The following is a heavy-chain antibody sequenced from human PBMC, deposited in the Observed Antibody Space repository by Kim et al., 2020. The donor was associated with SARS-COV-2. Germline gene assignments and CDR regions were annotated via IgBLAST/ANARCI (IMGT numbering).Heavy chain of an antibody. CDR3: ARGDDLVRLAYYGMAV. V-gene: IGHV7-4-1*02. J-gene: IGHJ6*02. CDR2: INPNNGDA. D-gene: IGHD3-16*01. CDR1: GYTFSGFT. Sequence: ASVKVSCKASGYTFSGFTMNWVRQAPGQGLEWMGWINPNNGDAMYAQGFPGRVILTDDTSVSTAYLQLSSLKPEDTGVYYCARGDDLVRLAYYGMAVCG.